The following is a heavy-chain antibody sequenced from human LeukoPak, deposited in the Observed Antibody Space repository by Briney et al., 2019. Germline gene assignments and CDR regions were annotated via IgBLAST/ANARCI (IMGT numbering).Heavy chain of an antibody. CDR3: AKEWGVDYGLRY. CDR1: GFTFSSYS. CDR2: ISGSGGST. Sequence: GSLRLSCAASGFTFSSYSMNWVRQAPGKGLEWVSVISGSGGSTYYADSVKGRFTISRDNSKNTLYLQMNSLRADDTAVYCAKEWGVDYGLRYWGQGTLVTVSS. J-gene: IGHJ4*02. D-gene: IGHD4-17*01. V-gene: IGHV3-23*01.